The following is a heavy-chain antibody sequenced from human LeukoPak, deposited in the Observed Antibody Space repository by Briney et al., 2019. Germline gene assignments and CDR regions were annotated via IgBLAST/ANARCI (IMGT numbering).Heavy chain of an antibody. D-gene: IGHD5-18*01. CDR2: ISSGSSTI. Sequence: PGGSLRLSCAASGFTFSDYSMDWVRQAPGKGLEWVSYISSGSSTIYYADSVKGRFTISRDNAKKSLYLQMNSLRAEDTAVYYCARDLGVDTAIVEGAGFDYWGQGTLVIVSS. CDR3: ARDLGVDTAIVEGAGFDY. CDR1: GFTFSDYS. V-gene: IGHV3-48*04. J-gene: IGHJ4*02.